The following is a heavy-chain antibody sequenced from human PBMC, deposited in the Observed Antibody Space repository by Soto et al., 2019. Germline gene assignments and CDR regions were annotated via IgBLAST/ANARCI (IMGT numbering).Heavy chain of an antibody. Sequence: QVQLVQSGAEVKKPGASVKVSCKASGYTFTSYDINWVRQATGQGLEWMGWMNPNSGNTGYAPKFQGRVPMTRITPIITAYTALSSLRSEDRAVYYSARERVGTTDYWGQGARVTVSS. D-gene: IGHD1-1*01. CDR3: ARERVGTTDY. J-gene: IGHJ4*02. CDR2: MNPNSGNT. CDR1: GYTFTSYD. V-gene: IGHV1-8*01.